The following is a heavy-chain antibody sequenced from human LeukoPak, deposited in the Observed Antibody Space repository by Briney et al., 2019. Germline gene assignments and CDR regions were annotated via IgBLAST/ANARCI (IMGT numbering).Heavy chain of an antibody. CDR3: ARHSESSIIVAWRPFDY. D-gene: IGHD2-2*01. V-gene: IGHV4-59*08. CDR2: IYYSGST. CDR1: GGSIRSYY. Sequence: PSETLSLTCTVSGGSIRSYYWSWIRQPPGKGLEWIGYIYYSGSTNYNPSLKSRVTISVDTSKNQFSLKLSSVTAADTAVYYCARHSESSIIVAWRPFDYWGQGTLVTVSS. J-gene: IGHJ4*02.